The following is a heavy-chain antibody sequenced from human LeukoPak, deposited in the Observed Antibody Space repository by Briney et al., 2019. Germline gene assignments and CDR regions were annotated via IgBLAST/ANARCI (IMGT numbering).Heavy chain of an antibody. D-gene: IGHD3-10*01. J-gene: IGHJ5*02. CDR1: GFTFGDYA. V-gene: IGHV3-49*04. CDR3: TRGVVVRGLFSEFDP. CDR2: IRSKAYGGTT. Sequence: SGGSLRLSCTASGFTFGDYAMSWVRQAPGKGLEWVGFIRSKAYGGTTEYAASVKGRFTISRDDSKSIAYLQMNSLKTEDTAVYYCTRGVVVRGLFSEFDPWGQGTLVTVSS.